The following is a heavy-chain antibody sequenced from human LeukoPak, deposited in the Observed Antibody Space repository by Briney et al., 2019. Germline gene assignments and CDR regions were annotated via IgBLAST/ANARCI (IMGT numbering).Heavy chain of an antibody. CDR1: GFIFSSYG. V-gene: IGHV3-33*08. CDR3: AREIVGATSAFDI. Sequence: GGSLRLSCAASGFIFSSYGMHWVRQAPDKGLEWVAVIWYDGSNKYYADSVKGRFTISRDNSKNTLYLQMNSLRAEDTAVYYCAREIVGATSAFDIWGQGTMVTVSS. J-gene: IGHJ3*02. CDR2: IWYDGSNK. D-gene: IGHD1-26*01.